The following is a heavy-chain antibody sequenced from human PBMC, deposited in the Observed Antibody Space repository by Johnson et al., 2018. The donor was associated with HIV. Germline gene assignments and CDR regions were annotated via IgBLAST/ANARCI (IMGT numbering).Heavy chain of an antibody. CDR2: IYSGGST. V-gene: IGHV3-66*02. D-gene: IGHD6-13*01. CDR1: GFTVSSNY. CDR3: AKVVTSSSSWQDDAFDI. J-gene: IGHJ3*02. Sequence: VQLVESGGGLVQPGGSLRVSCAASGFTVSSNYMSWVRQAPGKGLEWVSVIYSGGSTYYADSVKGRFTISRDNSKNTLYLQMNSLRAEDTAVYYCAKVVTSSSSWQDDAFDIWGQGTVVTVSS.